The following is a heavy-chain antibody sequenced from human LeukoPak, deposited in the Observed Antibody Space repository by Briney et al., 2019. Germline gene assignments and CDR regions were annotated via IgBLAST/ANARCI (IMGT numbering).Heavy chain of an antibody. J-gene: IGHJ4*02. D-gene: IGHD2/OR15-2a*01. CDR3: ARDWFHAIDY. CDR1: GFTFSSYW. CDR2: IESNGLT. V-gene: IGHV3-74*01. Sequence: PGGSLRLSCEASGFTFSSYWMHWVRQIPGKGLMWVSRIESNGLTLYADSVRDRFTISRVNAENTLYLQMNSLREEDTAIYYCARDWFHAIDYWGQGTLVTVSS.